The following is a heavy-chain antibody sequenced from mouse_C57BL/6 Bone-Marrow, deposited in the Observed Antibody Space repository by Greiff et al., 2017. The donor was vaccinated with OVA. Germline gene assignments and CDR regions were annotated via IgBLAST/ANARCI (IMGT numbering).Heavy chain of an antibody. V-gene: IGHV5-4*01. J-gene: IGHJ3*01. CDR1: GFTFSSYA. CDR2: ISDGGSYT. Sequence: EVHLVESGGGLVKPGGSLKLSCAASGFTFSSYAMSWVRQTPEKRLEWVATISDGGSYTYYPDNVKGRFTISRDNAKNNLYLQMSHLKSEDTAMYYCAREGGSGTLFAYWGQGTLVTVSA. D-gene: IGHD4-1*01. CDR3: AREGGSGTLFAY.